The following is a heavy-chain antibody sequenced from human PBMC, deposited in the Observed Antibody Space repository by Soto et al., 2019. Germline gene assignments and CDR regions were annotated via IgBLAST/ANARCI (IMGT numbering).Heavy chain of an antibody. CDR2: ISYEGSNK. CDR3: AKDFKSSRPHYFDY. CDR1: GFTFSNYG. V-gene: IGHV3-30*18. Sequence: PVGSLRLSCAASGFTFSNYGMHWVRQAPGKGLEWVAVISYEGSNKYYADSVKGRFTISRDNSKNTLSLQMNSLRAEDTAVYYCAKDFKSSRPHYFDYWGQGTLVTVSS. J-gene: IGHJ4*02.